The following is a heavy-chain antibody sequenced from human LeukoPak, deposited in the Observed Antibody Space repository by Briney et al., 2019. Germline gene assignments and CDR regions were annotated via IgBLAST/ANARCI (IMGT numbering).Heavy chain of an antibody. J-gene: IGHJ4*02. D-gene: IGHD6-13*01. CDR2: ISGSGGGT. Sequence: GALSLSWAASGFTFNSYDMTWVRQPQGKGLEWVSAISGSGGGTYYAASVKGRFTISEANSKTTLYLQMNSMRAEDTAVYYCAKDRYIAGAGLFDYWGQGTLVTVSS. V-gene: IGHV3-23*01. CDR1: GFTFNSYD. CDR3: AKDRYIAGAGLFDY.